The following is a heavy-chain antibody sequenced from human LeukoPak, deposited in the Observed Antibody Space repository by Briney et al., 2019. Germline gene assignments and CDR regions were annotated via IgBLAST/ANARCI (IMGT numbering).Heavy chain of an antibody. J-gene: IGHJ4*02. V-gene: IGHV3-21*01. Sequence: PGGSLRLSCAASGFTFSSYSMNWVRQAPGKGLEWVSSISSSSSNIYYADSVKGRFTISRDNAKNSLYLQMNSLRAEDTAVYYCARAGVATILRGPFDYWGQGTLVTVSS. D-gene: IGHD5-12*01. CDR3: ARAGVATILRGPFDY. CDR2: ISSSSSNI. CDR1: GFTFSSYS.